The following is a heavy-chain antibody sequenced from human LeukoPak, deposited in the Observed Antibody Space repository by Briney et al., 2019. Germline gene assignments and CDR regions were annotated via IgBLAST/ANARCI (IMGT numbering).Heavy chain of an antibody. J-gene: IGHJ4*02. CDR3: ARDRLHYGEYEKTFDY. V-gene: IGHV4-4*07. Sequence: PSETLSLTCTVSGGSISYFYWSWIRQPAGKGLEWIGRIYTSGSTNYNPSLKSRVTMSVDTSKKQFSLKLSSVTAADTAVYYCARDRLHYGEYEKTFDYWGQGTLVSVSS. D-gene: IGHD4-17*01. CDR2: IYTSGST. CDR1: GGSISYFY.